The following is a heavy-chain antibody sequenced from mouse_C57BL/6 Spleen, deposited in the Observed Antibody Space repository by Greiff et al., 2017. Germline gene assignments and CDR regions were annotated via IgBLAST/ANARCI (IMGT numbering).Heavy chain of an antibody. D-gene: IGHD1-1*01. J-gene: IGHJ2*01. CDR1: GYTFTDYE. CDR2: IDPETGGT. Sequence: VKLQESGAELVRPGASVTLSCKASGYTFTDYEMHWVKQTPVHGLEWIGAIDPETGGTAYNQKFKGKAILTADKSSSTAYMELRSLTSEDSAVYYCTRDGLTVVAYYFDYWGQGTTLTVSS. CDR3: TRDGLTVVAYYFDY. V-gene: IGHV1-15*01.